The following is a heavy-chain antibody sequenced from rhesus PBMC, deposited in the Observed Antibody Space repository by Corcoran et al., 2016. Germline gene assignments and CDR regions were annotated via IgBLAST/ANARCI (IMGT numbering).Heavy chain of an antibody. CDR2: ISYMGSP. V-gene: IGHV4-122*02. J-gene: IGHJ6*01. CDR3: AREGGYSYRQRVYGLDS. CDR1: GGSISSSYYY. D-gene: IGHD5-12*01. Sequence: QVQLQESGPGLVKPSETLSLTCAVSGGSISSSYYYWNWIRQAPGKGLEWFGYISYMGSPSYNPSLKSRVTISRDTSKNQFSLKLNSVTAADTAVYYCAREGGYSYRQRVYGLDSWGQGVVVIVSS.